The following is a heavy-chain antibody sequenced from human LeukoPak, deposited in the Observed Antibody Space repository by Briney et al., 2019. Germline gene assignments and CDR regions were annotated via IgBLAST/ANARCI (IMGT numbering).Heavy chain of an antibody. J-gene: IGHJ3*02. D-gene: IGHD3-22*01. Sequence: GASVKVSCKASGYTFTSYGISWVRRAPGQGLEWMGWISAYNGNTNYAQKLQGRATMTTDTSTSTAYMELRSLRSDDTAVYYCARDFVPSFRYDSSGQGAFDIWGQGTMVTVSS. CDR3: ARDFVPSFRYDSSGQGAFDI. CDR2: ISAYNGNT. V-gene: IGHV1-18*01. CDR1: GYTFTSYG.